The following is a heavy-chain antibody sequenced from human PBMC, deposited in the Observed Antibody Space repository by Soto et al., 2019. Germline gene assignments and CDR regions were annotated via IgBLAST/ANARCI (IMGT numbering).Heavy chain of an antibody. V-gene: IGHV3-23*01. Sequence: EVQLLESGGGLVQPGGSLRLSCAASGFTFSSYAMSWVRQAPGKGLEWVSAISGSGGSTYYADSVKGRFTISRDNSKNTLYLQMNSLRAEDTAVYYCARAXXXSSSGANYYYYGMDVWGQGTTVTVSS. D-gene: IGHD6-6*01. J-gene: IGHJ6*02. CDR2: ISGSGGST. CDR3: ARAXXXSSSGANYYYYGMDV. CDR1: GFTFSSYA.